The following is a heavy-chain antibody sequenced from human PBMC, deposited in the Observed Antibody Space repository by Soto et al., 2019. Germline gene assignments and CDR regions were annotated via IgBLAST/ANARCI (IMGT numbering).Heavy chain of an antibody. Sequence: ASVKVSCKASGFAFSNYAIQWVRHAPGQRPEWMGWVNAGNGNTRYSQKFQGRVTITRDTSANTAYMELSSLTSEDTAVYYCARGIWTMTRGAYYFDNWGQGTLVTVSS. CDR1: GFAFSNYA. D-gene: IGHD3-10*01. CDR3: ARGIWTMTRGAYYFDN. J-gene: IGHJ4*02. CDR2: VNAGNGNT. V-gene: IGHV1-3*01.